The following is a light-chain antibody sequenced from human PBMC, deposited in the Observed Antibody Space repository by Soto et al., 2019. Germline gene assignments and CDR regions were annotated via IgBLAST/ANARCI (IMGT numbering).Light chain of an antibody. J-gene: IGLJ1*01. CDR2: WNS. CDR3: SSYAGSISLVV. CDR1: SSNIGSNY. V-gene: IGLV1-47*01. Sequence: QSVLTQPPSASGTPGQTVTISCSGSSSNIGSNYVYWYQQLPGRAPQLLIYWNSERPSGVPDRFSGSKSGTSASLAISGLQAEDEADYYCSSYAGSISLVVFGTGTKLTVL.